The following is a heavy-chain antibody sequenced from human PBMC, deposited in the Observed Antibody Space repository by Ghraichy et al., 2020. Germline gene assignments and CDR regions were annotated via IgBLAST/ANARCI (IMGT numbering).Heavy chain of an antibody. CDR3: AREFPRIQDYGDYEFSCCFDY. Sequence: GESLNISCAASGFTFSSYWMSWVRQAPGKGLEWVANIKQDGSEKYYVDSVKGRFTISRDNAKNSLYLQMNSLRAEDTAVYYCAREFPRIQDYGDYEFSCCFDYWGQGTLVTVSS. D-gene: IGHD4-17*01. J-gene: IGHJ4*02. CDR1: GFTFSSYW. CDR2: IKQDGSEK. V-gene: IGHV3-7*03.